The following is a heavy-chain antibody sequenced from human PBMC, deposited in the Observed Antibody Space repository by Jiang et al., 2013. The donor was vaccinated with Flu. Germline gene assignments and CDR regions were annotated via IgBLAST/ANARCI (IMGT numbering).Heavy chain of an antibody. Sequence: GAEVKKPGASVKVSCKASGYTFTSYYMHWVRQAPGQGLEWMGIINPSGGSTSYAQKFQGGVAMTRDTSTSTVYVELSSLTSEDTAVYFCARGYGYSYGYDYWGQGTLVTVSS. J-gene: IGHJ4*02. CDR1: GYTFTSYY. CDR2: INPSGGST. D-gene: IGHD5-18*01. CDR3: ARGYGYSYGYDY. V-gene: IGHV1-46*01.